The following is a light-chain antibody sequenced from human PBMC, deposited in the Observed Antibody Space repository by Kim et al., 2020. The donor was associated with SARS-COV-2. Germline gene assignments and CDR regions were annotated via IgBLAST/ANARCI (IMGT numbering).Light chain of an antibody. CDR1: SLRSYY. Sequence: SSELTQDPAVSVALGQTVRITCQGDSLRSYYASRYQQKPGQAPELLIYGKDNRPPGLPDRFSGSSTGNTASLTITGAQAEDEADYYWNSRDRSGNHMVFGGGTQLTVL. CDR2: GKD. CDR3: NSRDRSGNHMV. J-gene: IGLJ3*02. V-gene: IGLV3-19*01.